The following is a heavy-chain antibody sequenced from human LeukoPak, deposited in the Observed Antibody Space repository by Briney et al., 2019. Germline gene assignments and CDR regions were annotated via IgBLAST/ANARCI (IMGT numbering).Heavy chain of an antibody. V-gene: IGHV1-2*02. Sequence: ASAKVSCKASGYTFTGYYMHWVRQAPGQGLEWMGWINPNSGGTNYAQKFQGRVTMTRDTSISTAHMELSRLRSDDTAVYYCAKALHPLVNLGLLGDDMWGQGTLVTVSS. CDR3: AKALHPLVNLGLLGDDM. J-gene: IGHJ4*02. D-gene: IGHD3-16*01. CDR1: GYTFTGYY. CDR2: INPNSGGT.